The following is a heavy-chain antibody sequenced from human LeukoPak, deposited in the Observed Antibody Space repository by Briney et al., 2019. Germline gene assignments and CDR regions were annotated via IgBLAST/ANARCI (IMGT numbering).Heavy chain of an antibody. CDR2: ISWDSGSI. Sequence: GGSLRLSCAASGFTFDDYAMHWVRQAPGKGLEWVSGISWDSGSIDYADSVKGRFTISRDNAKNSLYLQMNSLRAEDTAFYYCAKDFSKSGYYDMSAYSYWGQGTLVTVSS. CDR3: AKDFSKSGYYDMSAYSY. V-gene: IGHV3-9*01. CDR1: GFTFDDYA. J-gene: IGHJ4*02. D-gene: IGHD3-22*01.